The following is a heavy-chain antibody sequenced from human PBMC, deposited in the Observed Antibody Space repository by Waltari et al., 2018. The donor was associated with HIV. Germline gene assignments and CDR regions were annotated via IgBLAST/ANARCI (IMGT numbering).Heavy chain of an antibody. CDR3: ARALWSGYYTPYYFDY. CDR1: GYTFTSYG. D-gene: IGHD3-3*01. Sequence: QVQLVQSGAEVKKPGVSVKVSCKASGYTFTSYGISWVRQAPGQGLEWMGWISAYNCHTNYAQKLQGRVTMTTDTSTSTAYMDLRSLRSDDTAFYYCARALWSGYYTPYYFDYWGQGTLVTVSS. CDR2: ISAYNCHT. V-gene: IGHV1-18*01. J-gene: IGHJ4*02.